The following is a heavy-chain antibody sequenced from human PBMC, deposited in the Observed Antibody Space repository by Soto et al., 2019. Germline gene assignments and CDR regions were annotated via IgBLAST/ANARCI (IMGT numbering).Heavy chain of an antibody. V-gene: IGHV3-74*01. D-gene: IGHD1-20*01. CDR1: GFTFSNYW. CDR2: INSDGGTT. Sequence: EVQLVESGGGLVQPGGSLRLSCAASGFTFSNYWLHWVRQVPGKGLVWVSGINSDGGTTKYADSVKGRFTISRDNAKNTLYLQMNSLGAEDTAVYYCASVYPSYWGQGALVTVSS. CDR3: ASVYPSY. J-gene: IGHJ4*02.